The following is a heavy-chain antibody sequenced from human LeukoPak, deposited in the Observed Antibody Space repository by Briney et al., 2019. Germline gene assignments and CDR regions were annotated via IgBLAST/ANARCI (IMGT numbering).Heavy chain of an antibody. J-gene: IGHJ6*02. Sequence: PSETLSLTCTVSGGSISSYYWSWIQQPPGKGLEWIGYIYYSGSTNYNPSLKSRVTISVDTSKNQFSLKLSSVTAADTAVYYCARNPYYYDSSGYYYYYYGMDVWGQGTTVTVSS. CDR2: IYYSGST. V-gene: IGHV4-59*01. CDR1: GGSISSYY. CDR3: ARNPYYYDSSGYYYYYYGMDV. D-gene: IGHD3-22*01.